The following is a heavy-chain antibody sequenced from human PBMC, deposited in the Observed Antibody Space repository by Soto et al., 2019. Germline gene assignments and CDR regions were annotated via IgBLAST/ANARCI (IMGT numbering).Heavy chain of an antibody. Sequence: GGSLRLSCEASGFIFSDYWMGWVRQAPGKGLEWVASIMKDGGVKKYVDSVKGRFTISRDNAKNSLYLQMNSLRDEDTAVYYCARGKYTYGSDYWGQGAMVTVSS. CDR1: GFIFSDYW. CDR3: ARGKYTYGSDY. CDR2: IMKDGGVK. D-gene: IGHD5-18*01. J-gene: IGHJ4*02. V-gene: IGHV3-7*01.